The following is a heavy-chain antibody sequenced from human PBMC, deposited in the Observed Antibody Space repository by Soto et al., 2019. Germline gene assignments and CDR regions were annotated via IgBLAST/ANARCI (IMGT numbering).Heavy chain of an antibody. CDR2: VNPIVSMS. V-gene: IGHV1-69*02. Sequence: QVQLVQSGAEVKRPGSSVKVSCKASGDTFNFYSINWVRQAPGLGLEWMGRVNPIVSMSNYAQKFQGRVTMTADKSMSTAYMELSSLRSEDTASYYCARSYGSGYRAFDYWGQGALVTVSS. J-gene: IGHJ4*02. CDR3: ARSYGSGYRAFDY. D-gene: IGHD3-10*01. CDR1: GDTFNFYS.